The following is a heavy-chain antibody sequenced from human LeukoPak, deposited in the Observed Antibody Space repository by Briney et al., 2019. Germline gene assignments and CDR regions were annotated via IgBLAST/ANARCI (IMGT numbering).Heavy chain of an antibody. D-gene: IGHD1-7*01. V-gene: IGHV3-43*01. Sequence: PGGSLRLSCAASGFTFDDYTMHWVRQAPGEGLEWVSLISWDGGITYYADSVKGRFTISRDNSKNTLYLQMNSLRAEDTAVYYCARDGNWNYVMSYWGQGTLVTVSS. CDR2: ISWDGGIT. CDR3: ARDGNWNYVMSY. J-gene: IGHJ4*02. CDR1: GFTFDDYT.